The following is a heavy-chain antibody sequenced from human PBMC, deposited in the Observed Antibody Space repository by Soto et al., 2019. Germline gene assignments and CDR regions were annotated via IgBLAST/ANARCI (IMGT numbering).Heavy chain of an antibody. Sequence: QVQLQESGPGLVKPSQTLSLTCTVSGGSISSGGYYWSWIRQHPGKGLEWIGYIYYSGSTYYNPSHKSRATIAVDTSKNQFALKLSSVTAADTAVYYCARDFTDTSGPTLGMGVWGQGTTVTVSS. CDR1: GGSISSGGYY. V-gene: IGHV4-31*03. CDR3: ARDFTDTSGPTLGMGV. CDR2: IYYSGST. D-gene: IGHD6-19*01. J-gene: IGHJ6*02.